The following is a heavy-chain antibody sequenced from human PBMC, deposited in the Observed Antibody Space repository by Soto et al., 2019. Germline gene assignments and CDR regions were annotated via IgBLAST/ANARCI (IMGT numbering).Heavy chain of an antibody. J-gene: IGHJ4*02. D-gene: IGHD3-22*01. CDR3: ARDAPYYYDGSGYNEFDF. Sequence: QVQLVESGGGVVQPGRSLRLSCAASGFTFSSYGMHWVRQAPGKGLEWVAVIWYDGSNKYYADSVKGRFTISRDNSKNKLYLQMNSLRAEDTAVYYCARDAPYYYDGSGYNEFDFWGQGTLVTVSS. V-gene: IGHV3-33*01. CDR1: GFTFSSYG. CDR2: IWYDGSNK.